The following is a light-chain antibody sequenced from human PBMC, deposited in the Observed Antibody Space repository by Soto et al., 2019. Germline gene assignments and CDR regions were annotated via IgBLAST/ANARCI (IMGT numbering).Light chain of an antibody. CDR1: SSDVGGHNY. J-gene: IGLJ1*01. CDR2: DVN. V-gene: IGLV2-14*03. Sequence: QSALTQPASVSGSPGQSITISCAGTSSDVGGHNYVSWYQQHPGKAPKLIIYDVNNRPSGVSNRFSGSKSGNTASLTISGLKAEDEADYFCFSPRSSSTIYVVCTGTKLTVL. CDR3: FSPRSSSTIYV.